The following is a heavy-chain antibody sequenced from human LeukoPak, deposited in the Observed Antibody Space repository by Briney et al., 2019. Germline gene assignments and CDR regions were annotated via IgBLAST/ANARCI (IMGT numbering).Heavy chain of an antibody. Sequence: PGGSLRLSCAASGFTFSSYWMSWVRQAPGKGLEWVANIKQDGSEKYYVDSVKGRFTISRDNAKNSLYLQMNSLRAEDTAVYYCARLRFGRLASLDYWGQGTLVTVSS. J-gene: IGHJ4*02. CDR1: GFTFSSYW. V-gene: IGHV3-7*01. D-gene: IGHD6-19*01. CDR3: ARLRFGRLASLDY. CDR2: IKQDGSEK.